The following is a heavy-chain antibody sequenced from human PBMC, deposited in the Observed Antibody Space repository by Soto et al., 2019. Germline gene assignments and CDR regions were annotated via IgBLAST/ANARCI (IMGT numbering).Heavy chain of an antibody. J-gene: IGHJ6*02. CDR3: ARDDTCLSWNYPLRSYYHCMDL. CDR1: GYTFTDYY. CDR2: INPNSVGT. V-gene: IGHV1-2*02. D-gene: IGHD1-7*01. Sequence: ASVKVSCKVSGYTFTDYYMHWVRQAPGQGLEWMGWINPNSVGTNYAQKFQGRVTMTRDTSISTAYMELSRLKSDDTAVYYCARDDTCLSWNYPLRSYYHCMDLWGQGTTVTVSS.